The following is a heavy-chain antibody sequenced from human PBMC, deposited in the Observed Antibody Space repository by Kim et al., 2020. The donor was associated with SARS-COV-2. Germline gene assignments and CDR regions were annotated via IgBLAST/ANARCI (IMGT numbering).Heavy chain of an antibody. CDR3: ARVYCSDGSCSRFDP. Sequence: SETLSLTCTVSGGSISSGGYYWSWIRQHPGKGLEWIGYIYYSGRTYYNPSLKSRVAISVDTSKIQFSLKLTSVTAADTAVYYCARVYCSDGSCSRFDPWGQGTLVTVSS. V-gene: IGHV4-31*03. J-gene: IGHJ5*02. CDR1: GGSISSGGYY. CDR2: IYYSGRT. D-gene: IGHD2-15*01.